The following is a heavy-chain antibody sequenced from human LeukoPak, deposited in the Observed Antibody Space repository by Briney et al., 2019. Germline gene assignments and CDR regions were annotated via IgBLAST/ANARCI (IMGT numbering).Heavy chain of an antibody. CDR2: ISSSSSYI. CDR1: GFTFSSYS. J-gene: IGHJ4*02. D-gene: IGHD4-17*01. V-gene: IGHV3-21*01. Sequence: PGGSLRLSCAASGFTFSSYSMNWVRQAPGKGLEWVSSISSSSSYIYYADSVKGRFTISRDNAKNSLYLQMNSLRAEDTAVYYCVREGDYGDNFDYWGQGTLVTVSS. CDR3: VREGDYGDNFDY.